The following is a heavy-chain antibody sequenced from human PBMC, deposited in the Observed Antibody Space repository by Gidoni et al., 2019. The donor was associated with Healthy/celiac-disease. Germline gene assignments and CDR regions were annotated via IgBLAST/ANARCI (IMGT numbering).Heavy chain of an antibody. CDR2: ISWDGGST. CDR3: AKDLTGDNYYYYGMDV. D-gene: IGHD7-27*01. Sequence: EMQLVESGGVVVQPGGSLRLSCSASGFTFDDSAMHWVRQAPGKGLEWVSLISWDGGSTYYADSVKGRFTISRDNSKNSLYLQMNSLRAEDTALYYCAKDLTGDNYYYYGMDVWGQGTTVTVSS. V-gene: IGHV3-43D*04. CDR1: GFTFDDSA. J-gene: IGHJ6*02.